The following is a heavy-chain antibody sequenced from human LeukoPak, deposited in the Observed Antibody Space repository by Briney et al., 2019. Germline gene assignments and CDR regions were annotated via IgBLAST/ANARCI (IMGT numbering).Heavy chain of an antibody. CDR2: MNPNRGNT. CDR3: ARDRGTMIVVVITQGDAFDI. Sequence: ASVKVSCKASGYTFTSYDINWVRQATGQGLEWMGWMNPNRGNTGYAQKFQGRVTITRNTSISTAYMELSSLRSEDTAVYYCARDRGTMIVVVITQGDAFDIWGQGTMVTVSS. J-gene: IGHJ3*02. D-gene: IGHD3-22*01. CDR1: GYTFTSYD. V-gene: IGHV1-8*03.